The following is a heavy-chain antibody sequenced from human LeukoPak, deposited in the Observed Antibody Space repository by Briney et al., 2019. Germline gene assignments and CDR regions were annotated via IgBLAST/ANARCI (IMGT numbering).Heavy chain of an antibody. V-gene: IGHV1-69*04. CDR2: IIPILGIA. CDR3: RGGESGDYYYGMDV. J-gene: IGHJ6*02. D-gene: IGHD3-10*01. Sequence: SVNVSCKASGGTFSSYAISWVRQAPGQGLEWMGRIIPILGIANYAQKFQGRVTITADKSTSTAYMELSSLRSEDTAVYYCRGGESGDYYYGMDVWGQGTTVTVSS. CDR1: GGTFSSYA.